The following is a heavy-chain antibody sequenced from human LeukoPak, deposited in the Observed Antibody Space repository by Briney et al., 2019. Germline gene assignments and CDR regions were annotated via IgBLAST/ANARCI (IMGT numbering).Heavy chain of an antibody. CDR3: ARDQGPRRNWIDAGDAFDP. CDR1: GGTFNNYT. CDR2: IIPIFGTA. Sequence: SVKVSCKASGGTFNNYTISWVRQAPGQGLEWMGGIIPIFGTANYAQKFQGRLTITADESTSTVYMELRNLRSEDTAMFYCARDQGPRRNWIDAGDAFDPWGQGTLVTVSS. D-gene: IGHD1-1*01. J-gene: IGHJ5*02. V-gene: IGHV1-69*13.